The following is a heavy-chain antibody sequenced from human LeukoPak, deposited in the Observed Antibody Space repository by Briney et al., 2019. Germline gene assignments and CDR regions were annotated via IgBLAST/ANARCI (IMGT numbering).Heavy chain of an antibody. J-gene: IGHJ3*02. V-gene: IGHV3-53*01. D-gene: IGHD2-15*01. CDR2: IYSGGST. Sequence: PGGSLRLSCAASGFTVSSNYMSWVRQAPGKGLEWVSVIYSGGSTYYADSVKGRFTISRDNSKNTLYLQMNSLRAEDTAVYYCARDRGMPVVAATGEYAFDIWGQETMVTVSS. CDR1: GFTVSSNY. CDR3: ARDRGMPVVAATGEYAFDI.